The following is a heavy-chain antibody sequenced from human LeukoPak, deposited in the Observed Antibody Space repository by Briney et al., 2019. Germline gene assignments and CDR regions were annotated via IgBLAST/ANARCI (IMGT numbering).Heavy chain of an antibody. Sequence: GSLGLSCAASGFTFSSYGMSWVRQAPGKGLEWVSAISGSGGSTYYADSVKGRFTISRDNAKNSLYLQMNSLRAEDTAVYYCASRSIAVAGGGFDYWGQGTLVTVSS. CDR1: GFTFSSYG. CDR2: ISGSGGST. V-gene: IGHV3-23*01. D-gene: IGHD6-19*01. J-gene: IGHJ4*02. CDR3: ASRSIAVAGGGFDY.